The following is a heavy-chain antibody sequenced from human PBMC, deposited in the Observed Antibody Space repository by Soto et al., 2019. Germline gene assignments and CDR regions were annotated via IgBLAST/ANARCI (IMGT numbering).Heavy chain of an antibody. CDR3: ATAGGIAAAGYWFDP. CDR2: ISGSGGST. V-gene: IGHV3-23*01. CDR1: GFTFSSYA. Sequence: EVQLLESGGGLVQPGGSLRLSCAASGFTFSSYAMSWVRQAPGKGLEWVSSISGSGGSTYYADSVKGRFTISRDNSKNTPYLQMNSLKAEDTAVYFCATAGGIAAAGYWFDPWGQGTLVTVSS. D-gene: IGHD6-13*01. J-gene: IGHJ5*02.